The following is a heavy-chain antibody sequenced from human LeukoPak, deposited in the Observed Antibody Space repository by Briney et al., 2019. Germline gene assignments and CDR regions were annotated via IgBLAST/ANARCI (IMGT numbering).Heavy chain of an antibody. J-gene: IGHJ6*02. V-gene: IGHV3-33*08. CDR3: ARIQGDSSGYDYYYYGMDV. D-gene: IGHD3-22*01. Sequence: PGGSLTLSCAASGFTFSSYGMHWVRQAPGKGLEWVAVIWYGGSNKYYADSVKGRFTISRDNSKNTLYLQMNSLRAEDTAVYYCARIQGDSSGYDYYYYGMDVWGQGTAVTVSS. CDR2: IWYGGSNK. CDR1: GFTFSSYG.